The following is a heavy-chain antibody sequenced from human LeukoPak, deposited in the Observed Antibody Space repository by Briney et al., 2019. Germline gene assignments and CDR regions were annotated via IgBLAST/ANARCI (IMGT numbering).Heavy chain of an antibody. Sequence: PGGSLRLSCAASGFTFSSYAMSWVRQAPGKGLEWVPAISGSGGSTYYADSVKGRFTISRDNPKNTLYLQMNSLRAEDTAVYYCAKDGYYYDSSGYLTLRYFDYWGQGTLVTVSS. CDR1: GFTFSSYA. J-gene: IGHJ4*02. D-gene: IGHD3-22*01. CDR3: AKDGYYYDSSGYLTLRYFDY. CDR2: ISGSGGST. V-gene: IGHV3-23*01.